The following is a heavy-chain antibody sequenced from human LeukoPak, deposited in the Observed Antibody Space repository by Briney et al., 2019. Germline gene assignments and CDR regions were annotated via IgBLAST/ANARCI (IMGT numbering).Heavy chain of an antibody. CDR2: INPNSGGT. CDR3: ARASAVADDAFDI. CDR1: GYTFTGYY. D-gene: IGHD6-19*01. Sequence: ASVKVSCKASGYTFTGYYMHWVRQAPGQGLEWMGWINPNSGGTNYAQKFQGRVTMTRDTSISTAYMELSRLRSDDTAVYYCARASAVADDAFDIWGQGTMVTVSS. J-gene: IGHJ3*02. V-gene: IGHV1-2*02.